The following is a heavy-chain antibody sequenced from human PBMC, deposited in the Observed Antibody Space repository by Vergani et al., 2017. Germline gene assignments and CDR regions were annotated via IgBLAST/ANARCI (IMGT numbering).Heavy chain of an antibody. CDR3: AKSVYSSSAWVGISDY. J-gene: IGHJ4*02. V-gene: IGHV3-23*03. CDR1: GFTFSSYA. D-gene: IGHD6-6*01. CDR2: IYSGGSST. Sequence: EVQLLESGGGLVQPGGSLRLSCAASGFTFSSYAMSWVRQAPGKGLEWVSVIYSGGSSTYYADSVKGRFTISRDNSKNTLYLQMNSLRAEDTAVYYCAKSVYSSSAWVGISDYWGQGTLVTVSS.